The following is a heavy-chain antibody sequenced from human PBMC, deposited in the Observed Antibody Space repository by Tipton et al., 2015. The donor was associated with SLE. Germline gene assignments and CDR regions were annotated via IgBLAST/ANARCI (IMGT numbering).Heavy chain of an antibody. Sequence: QLVQSGAEVKKPGASVKVSCKASGYTFTSYDINWVRQATGQGLEWMGWMNPNSGNTGYAQKFQGRVPMTRNTSVSTSYMELSSLRSEDTAVYYCARGKGKWEQTTRRYYWGQGTLVTVSS. CDR2: MNPNSGNT. CDR3: ARGKGKWEQTTRRYY. J-gene: IGHJ4*02. V-gene: IGHV1-8*02. CDR1: GYTFTSYD. D-gene: IGHD1-26*01.